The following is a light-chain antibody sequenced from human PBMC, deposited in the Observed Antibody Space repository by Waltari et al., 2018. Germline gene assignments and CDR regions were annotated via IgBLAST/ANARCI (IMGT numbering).Light chain of an antibody. CDR3: SSSTSSITWV. V-gene: IGLV2-18*02. CDR1: SSDVGNYHH. J-gene: IGLJ3*02. Sequence: SALTQPPSVSGSPGQSVTISCTRTSSDVGNYHHVSWYQQSPGTAPKLIIYEVTNRPSGVPDRFSGSKSGNTASLTISGLQAEDESDYYCSSSTSSITWVFGGGTKLTVL. CDR2: EVT.